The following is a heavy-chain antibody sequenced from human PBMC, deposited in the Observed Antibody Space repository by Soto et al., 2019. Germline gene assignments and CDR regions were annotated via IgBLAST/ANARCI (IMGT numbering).Heavy chain of an antibody. Sequence: EVQLVESGGGLVQPGGSLRLSCVASGFTFSTYGMTWVRQAPGKGLEWVSYISGGSSTIYYADSMKGRFTISRDNAKNSLYLQLHRLIEEGPAVYYCARVRYYCTSTPHSFDIWGQGTMVTVSS. CDR1: GFTFSTYG. J-gene: IGHJ3*02. D-gene: IGHD2-2*01. CDR3: ARVRYYCTSTPHSFDI. CDR2: ISGGSSTI. V-gene: IGHV3-48*02.